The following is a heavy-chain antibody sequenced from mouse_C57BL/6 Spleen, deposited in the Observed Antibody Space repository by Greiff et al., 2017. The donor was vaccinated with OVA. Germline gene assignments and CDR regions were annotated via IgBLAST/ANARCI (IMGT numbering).Heavy chain of an antibody. CDR2: ITSDGSST. CDR3: AREGFYGYFDV. Sequence: EVTLMASEGGLVQPGSSMKLSCTASGFTFSDYYMAWVRQAPEKGLEWVAIITSDGSSTYYMDSLKSRFIISRDKSKNILYRQMSRLKSEDTATYYCAREGFYGYFDVWGTGTTVTVST. CDR1: GFTFSDYY. J-gene: IGHJ1*03. V-gene: IGHV5-16*01.